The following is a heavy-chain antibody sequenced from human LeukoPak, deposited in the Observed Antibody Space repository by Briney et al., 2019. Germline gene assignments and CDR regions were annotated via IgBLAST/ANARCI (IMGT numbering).Heavy chain of an antibody. CDR2: ISSSSSYI. CDR3: ARDGGSDYDYVWGSYRYPDAFDM. CDR1: GFTFSRYS. J-gene: IGHJ3*02. Sequence: GGSLRLSCAASGFTFSRYSMNWVRQAPEKGLEWVSSISSSSSYIYYADSVKGRFTISRDNAKNSLYLQMNSLRAEDTAVYYCARDGGSDYDYVWGSYRYPDAFDMWGQGTMVTVSS. V-gene: IGHV3-21*01. D-gene: IGHD3-16*02.